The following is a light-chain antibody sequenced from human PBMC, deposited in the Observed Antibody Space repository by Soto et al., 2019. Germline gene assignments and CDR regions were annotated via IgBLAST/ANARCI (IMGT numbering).Light chain of an antibody. CDR3: QTWGSGIVV. CDR2: VNSDGSH. CDR1: SGHSNYA. Sequence: QLVLTQSPSASASLGASVKLTCTLSSGHSNYAIAWHQQQSEKGPRYLMKVNSDGSHSKGDRIPDRFSGSSSGAERYLTISSLQSEDEADYYCQTWGSGIVVFGGGTKLTVL. J-gene: IGLJ2*01. V-gene: IGLV4-69*01.